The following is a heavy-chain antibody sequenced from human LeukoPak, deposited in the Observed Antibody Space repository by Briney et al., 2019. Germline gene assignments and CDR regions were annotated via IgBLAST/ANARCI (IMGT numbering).Heavy chain of an antibody. D-gene: IGHD1-20*01. J-gene: IGHJ3*02. CDR1: GFTFSSYE. V-gene: IGHV3-48*03. CDR2: ISSSGSTI. Sequence: GGSLRLSCAASGFTFSSYEMNWVRQAPGKGLGWVSYISSSGSTIYYADSVKGRFTISRDNAKNSLYLQMNSLRAEDTALYYCAREMLTGTTRRGAFDIWGQGTLVTVSS. CDR3: AREMLTGTTRRGAFDI.